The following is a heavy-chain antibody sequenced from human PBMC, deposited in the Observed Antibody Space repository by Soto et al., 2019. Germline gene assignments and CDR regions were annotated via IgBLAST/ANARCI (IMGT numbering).Heavy chain of an antibody. Sequence: SETLSLTCAVYGGSFSGYYWSWIRQPPGKGLEWIGEINHSGSTNYNPSLRSRVTISVDTSKNQFSLKLSSVTAADTAVYYCARGTHRRSGSSYYYYGMDVWGQGTTVTVSS. V-gene: IGHV4-34*01. CDR1: GGSFSGYY. CDR3: ARGTHRRSGSSYYYYGMDV. J-gene: IGHJ6*02. CDR2: INHSGST. D-gene: IGHD3-22*01.